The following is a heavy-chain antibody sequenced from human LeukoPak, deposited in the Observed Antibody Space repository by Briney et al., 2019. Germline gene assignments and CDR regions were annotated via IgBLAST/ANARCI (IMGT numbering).Heavy chain of an antibody. CDR2: ISSSSSTI. Sequence: PGGSLRLSCAASGFTFSSYWMHWVRQAPGKGLEWVSYISSSSSTIYYADSVKGRFTISRDNAKNSLYLQMNSLRAEDTAVYYCARDFYSYGYDYWGQGTLVTVSS. V-gene: IGHV3-48*01. CDR3: ARDFYSYGYDY. D-gene: IGHD5-18*01. J-gene: IGHJ4*02. CDR1: GFTFSSYW.